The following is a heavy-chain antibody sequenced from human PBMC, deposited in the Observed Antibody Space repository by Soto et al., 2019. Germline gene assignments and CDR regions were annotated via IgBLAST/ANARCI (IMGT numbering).Heavy chain of an antibody. V-gene: IGHV4-39*01. J-gene: IGHJ5*02. CDR3: ARVVYSSSKRFLARWFDP. D-gene: IGHD6-6*01. CDR1: GGPISSNSYY. Sequence: SETLSLTCSVSGGPISSNSYYWGWIRQPPGKGLEWIGSIYYSGNTYYNPSLKSRVTISVDTSKNQFSLKLSSVTAADTAVYYCARVVYSSSKRFLARWFDPWGQGTLVTVSS. CDR2: IYYSGNT.